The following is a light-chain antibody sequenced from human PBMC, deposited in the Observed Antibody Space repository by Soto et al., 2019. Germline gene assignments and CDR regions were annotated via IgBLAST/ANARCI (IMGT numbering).Light chain of an antibody. CDR1: QSVLSSSNNKNY. V-gene: IGKV4-1*01. CDR2: WAS. Sequence: DIVMTQSPDSLAVSLSERATINCKSSQSVLSSSNNKNYLAWYQQKPGQPPKLLIYWASTRESGVPDRFSGSGSGTDFTLTISSLQAADVAVYYCHQYYSTPYTFGQGTKLEIK. CDR3: HQYYSTPYT. J-gene: IGKJ2*01.